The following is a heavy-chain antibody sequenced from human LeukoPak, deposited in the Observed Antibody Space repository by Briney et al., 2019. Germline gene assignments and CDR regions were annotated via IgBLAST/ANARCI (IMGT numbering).Heavy chain of an antibody. CDR1: GGSISSYY. J-gene: IGHJ4*02. V-gene: IGHV4-59*01. D-gene: IGHD6-13*01. Sequence: SETLSLTCTVSGGSISSYYWSWIRQPPGKGLEWIGYIYYSGTTNYNPSLKSRVTISVDTSKNQFSLKLSSVTAADTAVYYCARGVYIAAAQYGYWGQGTLVTVS. CDR2: IYYSGTT. CDR3: ARGVYIAAAQYGY.